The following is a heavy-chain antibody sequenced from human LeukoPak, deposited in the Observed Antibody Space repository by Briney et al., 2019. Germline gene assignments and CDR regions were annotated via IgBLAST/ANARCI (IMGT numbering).Heavy chain of an antibody. D-gene: IGHD1-26*01. CDR1: GLTFSTYN. CDR3: ARAYTGTYHILDH. J-gene: IGHJ4*02. CDR2: ISYRSSYT. Sequence: GGSLRLSCAASGLTFSTYNMNWVRQAPGKGLEWVSFISYRSSYTHYADSVKGRFSISRDNAKNSLYLQMNSLRAEDTAIYYCARAYTGTYHILDHWRERVLVTVSS. V-gene: IGHV3-21*06.